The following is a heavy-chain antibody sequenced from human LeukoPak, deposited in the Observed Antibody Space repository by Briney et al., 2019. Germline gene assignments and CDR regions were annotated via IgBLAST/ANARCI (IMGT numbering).Heavy chain of an antibody. CDR2: IIPILGIA. V-gene: IGHV1-69*04. CDR3: AREGGDIVATIFDY. D-gene: IGHD5-12*01. CDR1: GYTFTSYD. J-gene: IGHJ4*02. Sequence: SVKVSCKASGYTFTSYDISWVRQAPGQGLEWMGRIIPILGIANYAQKFQGRVTITADKSTSTAYMELSSLRSEDTAVYYCAREGGDIVATIFDYWGQGTLVTVSS.